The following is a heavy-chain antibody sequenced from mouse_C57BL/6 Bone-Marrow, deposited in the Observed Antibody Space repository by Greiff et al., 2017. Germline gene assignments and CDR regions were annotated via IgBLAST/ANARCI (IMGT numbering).Heavy chain of an antibody. V-gene: IGHV5-9-1*02. CDR3: TNYGNYDAMDY. Sequence: EVKVVESGEGLVKPGGSLKLSCAASGFTFRSYAMSWVRQTPEKRLEWVAYISSGGDYIYYADTVKGRFTISRDNARNTLYLQMSSLKSEDTAMYYCTNYGNYDAMDYWGQGTSVTVSS. J-gene: IGHJ4*01. CDR1: GFTFRSYA. D-gene: IGHD2-1*01. CDR2: ISSGGDYI.